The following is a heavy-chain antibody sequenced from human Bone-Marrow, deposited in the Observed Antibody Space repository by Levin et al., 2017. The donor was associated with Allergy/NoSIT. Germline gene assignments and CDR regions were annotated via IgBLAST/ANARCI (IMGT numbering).Heavy chain of an antibody. CDR3: TRDRILWFGELSSADY. Sequence: PGGSLRLSCTASGFTFGDYAMSWFRQAPGKGLEWVGFIRSKAYGGTTEYAASVKGRFTISRDDSKSIAYLQMNSLKTEDTAVYYCTRDRILWFGELSSADYWGQGTLVTVSS. CDR2: IRSKAYGGTT. D-gene: IGHD3-10*01. CDR1: GFTFGDYA. J-gene: IGHJ4*02. V-gene: IGHV3-49*03.